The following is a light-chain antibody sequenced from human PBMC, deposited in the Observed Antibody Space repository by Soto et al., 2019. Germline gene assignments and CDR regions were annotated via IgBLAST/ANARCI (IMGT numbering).Light chain of an antibody. J-gene: IGLJ2*01. CDR2: AVS. V-gene: IGLV2-8*01. CDR3: SSYADNNNLL. CDR1: SSDVGAYKY. Sequence: QSALTQPPSASGSPGQSVTISCTGTSSDVGAYKYVSWYQQHPGKAPKLMIYAVSERPSGVPDRFSGSKSGNTASLTVSGLQAEDEAEYYCSSYADNNNLLFGGGTKLTVL.